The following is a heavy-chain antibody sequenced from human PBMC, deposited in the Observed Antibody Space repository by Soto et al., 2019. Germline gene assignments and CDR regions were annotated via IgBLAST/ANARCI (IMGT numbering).Heavy chain of an antibody. Sequence: QVQLQESGPGLVKPSGTLSLTCAVSGGSISSSNWWSWVRQPPGKGLEWIGEIYHSGSTNYNPSLQSRVTISVDKSKNQFSLKLSSVTAADTAVYYCARVPPSIAAAGTLDYWGQGTLVTVSS. CDR2: IYHSGST. CDR1: GGSISSSNW. CDR3: ARVPPSIAAAGTLDY. D-gene: IGHD6-13*01. J-gene: IGHJ4*02. V-gene: IGHV4-4*02.